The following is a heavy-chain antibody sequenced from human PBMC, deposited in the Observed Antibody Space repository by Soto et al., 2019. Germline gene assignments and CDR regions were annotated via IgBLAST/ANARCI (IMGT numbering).Heavy chain of an antibody. J-gene: IGHJ6*02. CDR1: SGPDRSHN. Sequence: QVQLQQSGPRLVKPSETLSLTCTVSSGPDRSHNWGWIRQPPGRGLDWICYVYYTGDTAYNPSLRGRVTISADTSTNDISLILNSVTAADTAVCYCVRQGIDYLHGLVDVWGQGTTVSVSS. CDR3: VRQGIDYLHGLVDV. CDR2: VYYTGDT. V-gene: IGHV4-59*08. D-gene: IGHD4-17*01.